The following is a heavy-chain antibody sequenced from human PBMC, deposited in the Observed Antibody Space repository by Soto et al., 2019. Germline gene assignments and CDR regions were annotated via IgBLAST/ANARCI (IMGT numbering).Heavy chain of an antibody. J-gene: IGHJ4*02. CDR3: ARVYYDSSGYYYFDY. CDR2: IYYSGST. D-gene: IGHD3-22*01. V-gene: IGHV4-31*03. Sequence: QVQLQESGPGLVKPSQTLSLTCTVSGGSISSGGYYWSWIRQHPGKGLEWIGYIYYSGSTYYNPSLKSRGTISVDTSKNQFSLKLSSVTAADTAVYYCARVYYDSSGYYYFDYWGQGTLVTVSS. CDR1: GGSISSGGYY.